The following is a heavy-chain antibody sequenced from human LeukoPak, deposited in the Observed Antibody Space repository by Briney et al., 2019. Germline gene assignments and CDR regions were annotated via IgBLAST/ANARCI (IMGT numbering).Heavy chain of an antibody. CDR3: ARASGWLRIERFDY. D-gene: IGHD5-12*01. CDR2: IYYSGNT. V-gene: IGHV4-39*07. J-gene: IGHJ4*02. Sequence: SETLSLTCTVSGGSISSGSYYWGWIRQPPGKGLEWIGSIYYSGNTYYNPSLKSRVTISVDTSKNQFSLKLSSVTAADTAVYYCARASGWLRIERFDYWGQGTLVTVSS. CDR1: GGSISSGSYY.